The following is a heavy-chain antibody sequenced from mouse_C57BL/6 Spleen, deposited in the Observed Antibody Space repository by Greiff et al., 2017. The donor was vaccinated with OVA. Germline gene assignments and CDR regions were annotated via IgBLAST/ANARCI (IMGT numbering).Heavy chain of an antibody. D-gene: IGHD3-2*02. Sequence: VHLQQSGPELVKPGASVKISCKASGYSFTGYYMNWVKQSPEKSLEWIGEINPSTGGTTYNQKFKAKATLTVDKSSSTAYMQLKSLTSEDSAVYYCARSGSSGFAYWGQGTLVTVSA. CDR3: ARSGSSGFAY. CDR2: INPSTGGT. J-gene: IGHJ3*01. CDR1: GYSFTGYY. V-gene: IGHV1-42*01.